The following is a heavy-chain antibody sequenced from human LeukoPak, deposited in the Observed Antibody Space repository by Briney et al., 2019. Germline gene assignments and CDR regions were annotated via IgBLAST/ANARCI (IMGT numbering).Heavy chain of an antibody. CDR3: ARDKLRFLEWPWAFDI. CDR2: IKQDGSEK. J-gene: IGHJ3*02. CDR1: GFTFSNYW. D-gene: IGHD3-3*01. Sequence: GGSLRLSCAASGFTFSNYWMNWVRQAPGKGLEWVANIKQDGSEKYYVDSVKGRFTISRDNAKNSLYLQMNSLRAEDTAVYYCARDKLRFLEWPWAFDIWGQGTMVTVSS. V-gene: IGHV3-7*01.